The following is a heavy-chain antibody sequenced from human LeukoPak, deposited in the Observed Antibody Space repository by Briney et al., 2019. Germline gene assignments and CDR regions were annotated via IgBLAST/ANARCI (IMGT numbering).Heavy chain of an antibody. CDR3: ARAPPGDYPYYYYYYGMDV. CDR1: GFTFSSYG. V-gene: IGHV3-30*03. J-gene: IGHJ6*02. D-gene: IGHD4-17*01. Sequence: GGSLRLSCAASGFTFSSYGMHWVRQAPGKGLEWVAVISYDGSNKYYADSVKGRFTISRDNSKNTLYLQMNSLRAEDTAVYYCARAPPGDYPYYYYYYGMDVWGQGTTVTVSS. CDR2: ISYDGSNK.